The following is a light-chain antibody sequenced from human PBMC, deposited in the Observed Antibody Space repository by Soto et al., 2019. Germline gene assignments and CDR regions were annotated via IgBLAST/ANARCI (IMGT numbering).Light chain of an antibody. CDR3: QQSYSTPVT. Sequence: DIQMTQYPSSLSASVGDRVTTTCQASQDISNYLKWYQQKPGKAPKLLIYDASNLETGVPSRFSGSGSGTDFTLTISSLQPEDFATYYCQQSYSTPVTFGQGTKVDIK. CDR1: QDISNY. CDR2: DAS. J-gene: IGKJ1*01. V-gene: IGKV1-39*01.